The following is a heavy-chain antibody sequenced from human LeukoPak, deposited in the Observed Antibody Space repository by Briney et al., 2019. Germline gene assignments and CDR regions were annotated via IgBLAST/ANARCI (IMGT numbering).Heavy chain of an antibody. D-gene: IGHD3-16*01. CDR3: AKDLSYYDYRQYYFDY. CDR1: GFTFSSYA. J-gene: IGHJ4*02. Sequence: GGSLRLSCAASGFTFSSYAMSWVRQAPGKGLEWVSAISGSGGSTYYADSVKGRFTISRDNSKNTLYLQMNSLRAEDTAVYYCAKDLSYYDYRQYYFDYWGQGTLVTVSS. CDR2: ISGSGGST. V-gene: IGHV3-23*01.